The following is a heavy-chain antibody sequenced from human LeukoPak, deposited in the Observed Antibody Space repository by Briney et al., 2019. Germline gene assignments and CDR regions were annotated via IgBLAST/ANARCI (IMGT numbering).Heavy chain of an antibody. V-gene: IGHV4-31*03. J-gene: IGHJ5*02. CDR3: ARGGDYDFWSGYEYNWFDP. CDR2: IYYSGST. Sequence: SETLSLTCSVSGGSLASGGFYWSWIRQHPGKGLEWIGYIYYSGSTYYNPSLKSRVTISVDTSKNQFSLKLSSVTAADTAVYYCARGGDYDFWSGYEYNWFDPWGQGTLVTVSS. D-gene: IGHD3-3*01. CDR1: GGSLASGGFY.